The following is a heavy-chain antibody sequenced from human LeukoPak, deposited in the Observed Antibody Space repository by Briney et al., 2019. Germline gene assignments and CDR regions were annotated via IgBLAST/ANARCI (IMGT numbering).Heavy chain of an antibody. J-gene: IGHJ4*02. V-gene: IGHV3-64D*09. Sequence: GGSLRLSCSASGFTFSTYAMHWVRQAPGKGLEYVSSVSSNVYSTHYADSVKGRFAISRDNSKNTLYLQMSSLRTEDTAVYYCVKDSKSSGWYVPPNFDYWGQGTLVTVSS. D-gene: IGHD6-19*01. CDR1: GFTFSTYA. CDR3: VKDSKSSGWYVPPNFDY. CDR2: VSSNVYST.